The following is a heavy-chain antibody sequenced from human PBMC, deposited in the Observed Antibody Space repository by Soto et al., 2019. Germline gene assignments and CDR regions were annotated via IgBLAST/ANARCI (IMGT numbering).Heavy chain of an antibody. D-gene: IGHD6-13*01. CDR2: IYYSGST. Sequence: SETLSLTCTVSGGSISSYYWSWIRQPPGKGLEWIGYIYYSGSTNYNPSLKSRVTISVDTSKNQFSLKLSSVTAADTAVYYCARSFGSSFDYWGQGTLVTVSS. CDR3: ARSFGSSFDY. V-gene: IGHV4-59*01. CDR1: GGSISSYY. J-gene: IGHJ4*02.